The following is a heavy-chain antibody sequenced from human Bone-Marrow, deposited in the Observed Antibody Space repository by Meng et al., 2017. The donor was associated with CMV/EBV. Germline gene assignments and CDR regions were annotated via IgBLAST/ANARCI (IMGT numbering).Heavy chain of an antibody. Sequence: SGFTFSRYGMHWVRQAPGKGLEWVAVIWYDGSNKYYADSVKGRFTISRDNSKNTLYLQMNSLRAEDTAVYYCAKDRIPAARYPDPGYWGQGTLVTVSS. V-gene: IGHV3-33*06. CDR2: IWYDGSNK. D-gene: IGHD2-2*01. CDR3: AKDRIPAARYPDPGY. CDR1: GFTFSRYG. J-gene: IGHJ4*02.